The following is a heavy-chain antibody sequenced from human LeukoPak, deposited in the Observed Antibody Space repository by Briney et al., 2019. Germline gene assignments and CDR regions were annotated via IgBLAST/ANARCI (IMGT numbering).Heavy chain of an antibody. CDR2: IIPIFGTA. CDR1: GGTFSSYA. Sequence: SVKVSCKASGGTFSSYAISWVRQDPGQGLEWMGGIIPIFGTANYAQKFQGRVTTTADESTSTDYMEPSSLRSEDTAVYYCAREGYSYGSAYYGMDVWGKGTTVTVSS. V-gene: IGHV1-69*13. D-gene: IGHD5-18*01. CDR3: AREGYSYGSAYYGMDV. J-gene: IGHJ6*04.